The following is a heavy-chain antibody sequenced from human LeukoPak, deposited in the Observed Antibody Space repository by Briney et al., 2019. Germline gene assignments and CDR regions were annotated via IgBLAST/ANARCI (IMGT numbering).Heavy chain of an antibody. V-gene: IGHV3-7*01. D-gene: IGHD2-2*01. J-gene: IGHJ6*02. Sequence: GGSLRLSCAASGFTFTTYAMTWVRQAPGKGLEWVANIKQDGSEKYYVDSVKGRFTISRDNAKNSLYLQMNSLRAEDTAVYYCARDGGGYCSSTSCLLYYYYYGMDVWGQGTTVTVSS. CDR1: GFTFTTYA. CDR3: ARDGGGYCSSTSCLLYYYYYGMDV. CDR2: IKQDGSEK.